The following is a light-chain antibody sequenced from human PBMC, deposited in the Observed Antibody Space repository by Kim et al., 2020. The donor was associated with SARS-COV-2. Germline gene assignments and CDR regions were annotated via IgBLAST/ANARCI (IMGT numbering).Light chain of an antibody. Sequence: VALGHTVRIKTKGANLRSYYASWYQQKPGQPPLLVIYGKNNRPSGTPARFSGSSSGNTASLTITGAQAEDEAGYYCNSRDSNTNVVFGGGTQLTVL. CDR2: GKN. J-gene: IGLJ2*01. CDR1: NLRSYY. V-gene: IGLV3-19*01. CDR3: NSRDSNTNVV.